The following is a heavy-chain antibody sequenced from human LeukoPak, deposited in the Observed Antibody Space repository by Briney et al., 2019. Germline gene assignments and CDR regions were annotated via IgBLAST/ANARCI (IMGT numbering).Heavy chain of an antibody. J-gene: IGHJ4*02. CDR1: GFTFSSSE. V-gene: IGHV3-48*03. CDR2: ISSSGSTI. CDR3: ARDGRGYSSSWFDY. Sequence: GGSLRLSCAASGFTFSSSEMNWVRQAPGKGLEWVSYISSSGSTIYYADSVKGRFTISRDNAKNSLYLQMDSLRAEDTAVYYCARDGRGYSSSWFDYWGQGTLVTVSS. D-gene: IGHD6-13*01.